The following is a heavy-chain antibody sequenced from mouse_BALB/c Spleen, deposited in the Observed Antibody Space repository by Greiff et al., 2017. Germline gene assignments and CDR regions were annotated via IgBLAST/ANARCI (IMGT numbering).Heavy chain of an antibody. D-gene: IGHD2-12*01. Sequence: QVQLQQSGAELVRPGTSVKVSCKASGYAFTNYLIEWVKQRPGQGLEWIGVINPGSGGTNYNEKFKGKATLTADKSSSTAYMQLSSLTSDDSAVYFCARSGDALRRGDFDYWGQGTTLTVSS. CDR2: INPGSGGT. CDR3: ARSGDALRRGDFDY. J-gene: IGHJ2*01. CDR1: GYAFTNYL. V-gene: IGHV1-54*03.